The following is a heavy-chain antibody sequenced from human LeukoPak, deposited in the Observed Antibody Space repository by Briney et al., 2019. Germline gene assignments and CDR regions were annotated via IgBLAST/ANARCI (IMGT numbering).Heavy chain of an antibody. J-gene: IGHJ4*02. Sequence: GASVKLSCKASGYTFTSYGISWVRQAPGQGLERMGWISAYNGNTNYAQKLQGRVTMTTDTSTSTAYMELRSLRSDDTAVYYCARDFLTAVAGLFDYWGQGTLVTVSS. D-gene: IGHD6-19*01. CDR1: GYTFTSYG. CDR3: ARDFLTAVAGLFDY. CDR2: ISAYNGNT. V-gene: IGHV1-18*01.